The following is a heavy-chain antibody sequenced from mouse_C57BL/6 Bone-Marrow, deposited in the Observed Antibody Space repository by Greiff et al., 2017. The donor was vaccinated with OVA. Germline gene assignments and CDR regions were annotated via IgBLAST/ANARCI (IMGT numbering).Heavy chain of an antibody. J-gene: IGHJ3*01. V-gene: IGHV1-64*01. D-gene: IGHD1-1*01. CDR3: SRWYYEGVAY. Sequence: VQLQQPGAELVKPGASVKLSCKASGYTFTSYWMHWVKQRPGQGLEWIGMIHPTCGSTNYNEKFKSKATLTVDKSSSTAYTQPSSLTSVDSAVYDGSRWYYEGVAYWGQGTLVTVSA. CDR2: IHPTCGST. CDR1: GYTFTSYW.